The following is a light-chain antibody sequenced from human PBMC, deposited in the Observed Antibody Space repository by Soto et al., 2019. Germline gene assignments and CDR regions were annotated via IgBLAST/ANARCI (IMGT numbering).Light chain of an antibody. Sequence: DIQMTQSPSSLSASVGDRVTITCRASQSISSYLNWYQQKPGKAPKLLIYAASSLQSGVPSRFSGSGSGTEFTLTSSSLQPEDFATYYCQQSYSTPVTFGQGTKVEIK. CDR1: QSISSY. CDR2: AAS. J-gene: IGKJ1*01. V-gene: IGKV1-39*01. CDR3: QQSYSTPVT.